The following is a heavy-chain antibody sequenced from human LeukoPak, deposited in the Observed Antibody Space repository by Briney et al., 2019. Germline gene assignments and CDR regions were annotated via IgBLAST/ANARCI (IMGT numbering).Heavy chain of an antibody. J-gene: IGHJ5*02. D-gene: IGHD3-9*01. V-gene: IGHV1-69*04. CDR1: GGTFSSYA. CDR3: ARTPYDILTGYWFDP. Sequence: GASVKVSCKASGGTFSSYAISWVRQAPGQGLEWMGRIIPTLGIANYAQKFQGRVTITADKSTSTAYMELSSLRSEDTAVYYCARTPYDILTGYWFDPWGQGTLVTVSS. CDR2: IIPTLGIA.